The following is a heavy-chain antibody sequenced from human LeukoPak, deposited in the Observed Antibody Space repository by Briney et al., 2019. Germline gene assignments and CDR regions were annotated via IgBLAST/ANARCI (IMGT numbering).Heavy chain of an antibody. D-gene: IGHD3-22*01. CDR3: ARSTYYYDSSGYYYGY. V-gene: IGHV5-51*01. Sequence: GESLKISCKGSGYSFTSYWIGWVRQMPGKGLEWMGIIYPGDSDTRYSPSFQGQVTISADKSISTAYLQWSSLKAPDTAMYYCARSTYYYDSSGYYYGYWGQGTLVTVSS. CDR2: IYPGDSDT. J-gene: IGHJ4*02. CDR1: GYSFTSYW.